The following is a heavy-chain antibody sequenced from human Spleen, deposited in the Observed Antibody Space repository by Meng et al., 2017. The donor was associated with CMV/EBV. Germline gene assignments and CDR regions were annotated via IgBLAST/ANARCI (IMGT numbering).Heavy chain of an antibody. J-gene: IGHJ4*02. V-gene: IGHV1-2*02. CDR3: ARGSYDSSGYRFDY. CDR1: GYTFTGYY. Sequence: SGYTFTGYYMHWVRQAPGQGLEWMGWINPNSGGTNYAQKFQGRVTITRDTSISTAYMELSRLRSDDTAVYYCARGSYDSSGYRFDYWGQGTLVTVSS. CDR2: INPNSGGT. D-gene: IGHD3-22*01.